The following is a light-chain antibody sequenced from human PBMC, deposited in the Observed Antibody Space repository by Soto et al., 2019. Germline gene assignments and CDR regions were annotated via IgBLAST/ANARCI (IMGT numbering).Light chain of an antibody. CDR1: SSNIGGNS. J-gene: IGLJ1*01. CDR3: GSWHTSLCSYV. V-gene: IGLV1-51*01. CDR2: DDN. Sequence: SSNIGGNSVSWSQQLPGPAPKLLIYDDNKRPSGIPDRFSGSKSGTSATLGITGFQTGDEADYYCGSWHTSLCSYVFGP.